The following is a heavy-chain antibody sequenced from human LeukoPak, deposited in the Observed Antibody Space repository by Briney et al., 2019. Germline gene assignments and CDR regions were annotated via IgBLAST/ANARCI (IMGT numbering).Heavy chain of an antibody. CDR3: GRALYIEVGGWYFDY. D-gene: IGHD1-26*01. CDR1: GFTLGDYA. J-gene: IGHJ4*02. V-gene: IGHV3-49*04. Sequence: GGSLRLSCTCSGFTLGDYALSWVRQAPGKGLGWVSFITSKAYGRTEEYAASMRDRFTISRDDSRSIAYLQMNSLKIEDTAVYYCGRALYIEVGGWYFDYWGQGTPVTVSS. CDR2: ITSKAYGRTE.